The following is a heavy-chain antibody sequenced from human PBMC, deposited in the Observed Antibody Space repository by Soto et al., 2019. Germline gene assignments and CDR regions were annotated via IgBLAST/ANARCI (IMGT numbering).Heavy chain of an antibody. CDR3: ASNPPYSSSPYFDY. CDR2: IYYSGST. CDR1: GGSISSYY. Sequence: KTSETLSLTCTVSGGSISSYYWSWIRQPPGKGLEWIGYIYYSGSTNYNPSLKSRVTISVDTSKNQFSLKLSSVTAADTAVYYCASNPPYSSSPYFDYWGQGTLVTVSS. V-gene: IGHV4-59*01. J-gene: IGHJ4*02. D-gene: IGHD6-6*01.